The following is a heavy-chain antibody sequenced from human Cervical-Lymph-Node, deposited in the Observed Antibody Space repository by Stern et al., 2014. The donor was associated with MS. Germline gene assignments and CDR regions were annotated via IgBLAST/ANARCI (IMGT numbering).Heavy chain of an antibody. D-gene: IGHD6-13*01. CDR3: ARVLAAAGTWADMFDS. Sequence: QVQLVQSGAEVRKPGASVKVSCKASGYTFSSFGISWVRQAPGPGLEWMGRVIADNGNTNYAEKVQGRVTMTTDTSTSTAYMELGSLRSDDTAVYYCARVLAAAGTWADMFDSWGQGTLVTVSS. V-gene: IGHV1-18*01. CDR1: GYTFSSFG. CDR2: VIADNGNT. J-gene: IGHJ4*02.